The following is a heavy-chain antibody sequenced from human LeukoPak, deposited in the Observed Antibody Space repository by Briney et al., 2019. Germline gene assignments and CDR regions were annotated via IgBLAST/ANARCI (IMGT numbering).Heavy chain of an antibody. D-gene: IGHD6-13*01. CDR3: ARFYGSGSWRTHFDY. Sequence: SETLSLTCAVYGGSFSGYYWSWIRQPPGKGLEWIGEINHSGSTNYNPSLKSRVTISVDTSKNQFSLKLSSVTAADTAVYYCARFYGSGSWRTHFDYWGQGTLVTVSS. J-gene: IGHJ4*02. V-gene: IGHV4-34*01. CDR1: GGSFSGYY. CDR2: INHSGST.